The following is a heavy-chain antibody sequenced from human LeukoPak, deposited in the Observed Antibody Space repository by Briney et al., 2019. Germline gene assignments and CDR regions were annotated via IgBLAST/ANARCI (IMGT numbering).Heavy chain of an antibody. Sequence: GGSLRLSCAAPGFTFSSYAMSWVRQAPGKGLEWVSAISGSGGSTYYADSVKGRFTISRDNSKNTLYLQMNSLRAEDTAVYYCVKTGGYSYGYFDYWGQGTLVTVSS. CDR3: VKTGGYSYGYFDY. CDR2: ISGSGGST. J-gene: IGHJ4*02. CDR1: GFTFSSYA. V-gene: IGHV3-23*01. D-gene: IGHD5-18*01.